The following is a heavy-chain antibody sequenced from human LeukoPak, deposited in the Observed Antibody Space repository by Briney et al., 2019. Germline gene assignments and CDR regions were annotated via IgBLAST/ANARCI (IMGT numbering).Heavy chain of an antibody. CDR3: AREAVSTSSGYYWFGP. Sequence: GGSLRLSCAASGFTFSSYWMHWVRQAPGKGLVWVSRINSDGSSTSYADSVKGRFTISRDNAKNTLYLQMSSLRAEDTAVYYCAREAVSTSSGYYWFGPWGQGTLVTVSS. CDR2: INSDGSST. D-gene: IGHD3-22*01. CDR1: GFTFSSYW. V-gene: IGHV3-74*01. J-gene: IGHJ5*02.